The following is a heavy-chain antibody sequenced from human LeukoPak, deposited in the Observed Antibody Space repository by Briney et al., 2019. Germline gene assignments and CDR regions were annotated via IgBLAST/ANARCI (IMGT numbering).Heavy chain of an antibody. J-gene: IGHJ5*02. V-gene: IGHV3-43*02. CDR3: AKGVRSGTYYNCFDP. Sequence: GGSLRLSCVASGFTLDDSALHWVRQAPGKGLEWISLISGDGDNTYYADSVKGRFTISRDTSTNSLYLQMSSLSAEDTAFYYCAKGVRSGTYYNCFDPWGQGTLVTVSS. CDR2: ISGDGDNT. CDR1: GFTLDDSA. D-gene: IGHD1-26*01.